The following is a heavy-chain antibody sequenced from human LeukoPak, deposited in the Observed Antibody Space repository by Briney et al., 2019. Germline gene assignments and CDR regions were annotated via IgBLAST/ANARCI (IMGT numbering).Heavy chain of an antibody. V-gene: IGHV1-2*02. J-gene: IGHJ4*02. CDR3: ARSDVVALDY. CDR2: INPNSGGT. Sequence: ASVKVSCKASGYSFTDYYMHWVRQAPGQGLEWMGWINPNSGGTNYAQKFQGRVSMTRDTSISTAYMELSRLRSDDTAVYYCARSDVVALDYWGQGTLDTVSS. CDR1: GYSFTDYY. D-gene: IGHD5-12*01.